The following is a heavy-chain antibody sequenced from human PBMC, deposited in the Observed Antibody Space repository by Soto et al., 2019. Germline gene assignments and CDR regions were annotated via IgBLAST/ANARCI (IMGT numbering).Heavy chain of an antibody. Sequence: ASVKVSCKASGYTFTSYGISWVRQAPGQGLEWMGWISAYNGNTNYAQKLQGRVTMTTDTSTSTAYMELRSLRSDDTAVYYCARTHIVVVPAANRFRGVPHNFDYWGQGTLVTVSS. CDR1: GYTFTSYG. CDR2: ISAYNGNT. D-gene: IGHD2-2*01. J-gene: IGHJ4*02. V-gene: IGHV1-18*01. CDR3: ARTHIVVVPAANRFRGVPHNFDY.